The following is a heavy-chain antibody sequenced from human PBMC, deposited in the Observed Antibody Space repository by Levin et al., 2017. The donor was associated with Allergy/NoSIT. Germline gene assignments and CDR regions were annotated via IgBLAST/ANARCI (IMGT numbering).Heavy chain of an antibody. J-gene: IGHJ6*03. CDR1: GFTFGSYG. CDR2: ITSDGSYK. CDR3: TKGGDMDV. V-gene: IGHV3-30*18. Sequence: PGESLKISCAASGFTFGSYGIYWVRQAPGKGLEWVALITSDGSYKSYADSVKGRFTISRDNSKNTLYLQMNSLRAEDTALYYCTKGGDMDVWGKGTTVTVSS.